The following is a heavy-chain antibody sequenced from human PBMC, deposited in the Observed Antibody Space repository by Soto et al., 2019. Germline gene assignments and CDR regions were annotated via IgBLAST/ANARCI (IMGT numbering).Heavy chain of an antibody. CDR1: GFTFSNYP. D-gene: IGHD6-6*01. J-gene: IGHJ4*02. CDR3: AESESIVARALDY. Sequence: GGSLRLSCAASGFTFSNYPIHWVRPAPGKGLEWVALISYDGRNKYYADSVKGRFTISRDNSKNTLYLQLSSLRPEDTAVYYCAESESIVARALDYWGQGTLVTVSS. V-gene: IGHV3-30*04. CDR2: ISYDGRNK.